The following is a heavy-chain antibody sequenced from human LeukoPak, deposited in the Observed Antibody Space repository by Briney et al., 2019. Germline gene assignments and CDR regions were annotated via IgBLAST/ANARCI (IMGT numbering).Heavy chain of an antibody. CDR3: AKAGPEIVNAYYYYMDV. V-gene: IGHV3-33*06. CDR1: GFTFSAYG. CDR2: IWYDGGNK. Sequence: GGSLRLSCAASGFTFSAYGMHWVRQAPGKGLEWVAIIWYDGGNKYYADSVKGRFTISRDNSKNTLFLQMNSLRVEDTAVYYCAKAGPEIVNAYYYYMDVWGKGTTVTVSS. D-gene: IGHD5-24*01. J-gene: IGHJ6*03.